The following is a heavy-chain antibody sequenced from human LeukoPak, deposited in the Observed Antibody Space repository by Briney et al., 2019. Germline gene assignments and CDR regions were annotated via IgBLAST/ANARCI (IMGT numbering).Heavy chain of an antibody. CDR3: AKSNSGSRSPPDY. Sequence: PGGSLRLSCAASGFTFGDYAMHWVRQAPGKGLEWVSGISWNSGSIAYADSVKGRFTISRDNAKNSLYLQMNSLRAEDTALYYCAKSNSGSRSPPDYWGQGTLVTVSS. CDR2: ISWNSGSI. V-gene: IGHV3-9*01. CDR1: GFTFGDYA. D-gene: IGHD1-26*01. J-gene: IGHJ4*02.